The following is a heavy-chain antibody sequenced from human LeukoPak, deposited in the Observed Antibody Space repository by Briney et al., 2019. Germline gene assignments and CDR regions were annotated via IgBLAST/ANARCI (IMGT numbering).Heavy chain of an antibody. J-gene: IGHJ4*02. D-gene: IGHD6-13*01. V-gene: IGHV3-23*01. CDR2: ISGSGGST. CDR3: AKGGSSFLTRLDY. Sequence: GGSLRLSCAASGFTFSSYAMSWVRQAPGKGLEWVSAISGSGGSTYYADSVKGRFTTSRDNSKNTLYLQMNSLRAEDTAVYYCAKGGSSFLTRLDYWGQGTLVTVSS. CDR1: GFTFSSYA.